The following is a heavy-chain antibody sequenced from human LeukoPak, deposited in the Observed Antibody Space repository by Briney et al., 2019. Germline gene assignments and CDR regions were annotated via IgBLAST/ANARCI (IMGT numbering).Heavy chain of an antibody. J-gene: IGHJ3*02. D-gene: IGHD1-14*01. V-gene: IGHV3-53*01. CDR3: AKGKINHDGAYDI. CDR1: GFTVSSNY. CDR2: ICGSICGRIGST. Sequence: PGGSLRLSCAASGFTVSSNYMSWVRQAPGKGLEWVSDICGSICGRIGSTDYADSVKGRFTISRDNSKKTVYLQMNSLRAEDTAVYYCAKGKINHDGAYDIWGQGTMVTVSS.